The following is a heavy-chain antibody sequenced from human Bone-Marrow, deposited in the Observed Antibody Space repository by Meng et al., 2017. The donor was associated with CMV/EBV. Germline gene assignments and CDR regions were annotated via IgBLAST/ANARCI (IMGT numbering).Heavy chain of an antibody. CDR1: GYTFRNYG. V-gene: IGHV1-18*01. CDR2: IDAYTSNV. Sequence: ASVKVSCKASGYTFRNYGVTWVRQAPGQGLEWMGWIDAYTSNVRTSQKFQGRVTMTTDTSTNTAYMELRSLRPDDTAVYYCAREWEWALLHDFNYGMDVWGQGTTVTVSS. CDR3: AREWEWALLHDFNYGMDV. J-gene: IGHJ6*02. D-gene: IGHD1-26*01.